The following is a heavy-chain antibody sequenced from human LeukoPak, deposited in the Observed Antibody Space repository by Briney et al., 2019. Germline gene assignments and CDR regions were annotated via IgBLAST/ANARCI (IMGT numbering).Heavy chain of an antibody. CDR2: FYYTGRT. J-gene: IGHJ4*02. CDR3: ALLPTAGYGYFED. Sequence: SETLSLTCTVSGDSIRSFFWSWLRQPPGKGLEWIGFFYYTGRTNYNPSLKSRVSISVDTSTNQLSLNLTSVTAADTAVYYGALLPTAGYGYFEDWGEGGLGAV. V-gene: IGHV4-59*01. CDR1: GDSIRSFF. D-gene: IGHD4-17*01.